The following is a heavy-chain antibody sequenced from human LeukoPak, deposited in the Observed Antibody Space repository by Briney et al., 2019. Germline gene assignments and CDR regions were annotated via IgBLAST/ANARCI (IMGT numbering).Heavy chain of an antibody. Sequence: RRSLRLSCAAAGLTFNKYEMDRICQAPGKGLEWLAVISSDGSNHYYTDSVKGRFTISRDNSKNTLYLQLDSLRAEDTAVYYCASWGDFWGQGTLVTVSS. D-gene: IGHD7-27*01. CDR2: ISSDGSNH. CDR1: GLTFNKYE. J-gene: IGHJ4*02. CDR3: ASWGDF. V-gene: IGHV3-30-3*01.